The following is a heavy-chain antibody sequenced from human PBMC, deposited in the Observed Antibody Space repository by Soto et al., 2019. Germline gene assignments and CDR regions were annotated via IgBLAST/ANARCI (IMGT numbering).Heavy chain of an antibody. CDR2: IIPIFGTA. Sequence: VASVKVSCKASGGTFSSYAISWVRQAPGQGLEWMGGIIPIFGTANYAQKFQGRVTITADESTSTAYMELSSLRSEDTAVYYCARTDIVLMVYAIPADYYYYGMDVWGQGTTVTVSS. V-gene: IGHV1-69*13. CDR1: GGTFSSYA. CDR3: ARTDIVLMVYAIPADYYYYGMDV. D-gene: IGHD2-8*01. J-gene: IGHJ6*02.